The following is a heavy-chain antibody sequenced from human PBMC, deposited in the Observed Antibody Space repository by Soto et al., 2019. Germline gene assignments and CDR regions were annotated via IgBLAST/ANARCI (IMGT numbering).Heavy chain of an antibody. CDR3: ARVRANVYGLDV. CDR2: IHHSGST. CDR1: CGSISGTNW. V-gene: IGHV4-4*02. J-gene: IGHJ6*02. Sequence: PSETLSLTCVVSCGSISGTNWWTWVRQPPGKGLEWIGEIHHSGSTNYNPSLKSRVTISVDKSESQFSLKLTSVTAADTAVYYCARVRANVYGLDVWGQGTTVTVS.